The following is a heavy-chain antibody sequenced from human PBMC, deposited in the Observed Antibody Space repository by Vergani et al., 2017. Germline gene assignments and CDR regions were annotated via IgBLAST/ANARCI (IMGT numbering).Heavy chain of an antibody. J-gene: IGHJ5*02. V-gene: IGHV3-33*01. CDR3: ARDRPYDSSGYFRSSGGYNWFDP. CDR2: IWYDGSNK. CDR1: GFTFSSYG. Sequence: QVQLVESGGGVVQPGRSLRLSCAASGFTFSSYGMHWVRQAPGKGLEWVAVIWYDGSNKYYADSVKGRFTISRDNSKNTLYLQMNSLRAEDTAVYYCARDRPYDSSGYFRSSGGYNWFDPWGQGTLVTVSS. D-gene: IGHD3-22*01.